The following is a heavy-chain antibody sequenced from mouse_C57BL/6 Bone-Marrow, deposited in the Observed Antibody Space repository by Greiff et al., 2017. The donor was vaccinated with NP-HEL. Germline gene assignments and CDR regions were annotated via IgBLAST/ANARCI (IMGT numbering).Heavy chain of an antibody. J-gene: IGHJ2*01. D-gene: IGHD1-1*01. V-gene: IGHV5-6*02. CDR3: ARRGTTVVATPYFDY. CDR2: ISSGGSYT. Sequence: EVMLVESGGDLVKPGGSLKLSCAASGFTFSSYGMSWVRQTPDKRLEWVATISSGGSYTYYPDSVKGRFTISRDNAKNTLYLQMSSLKSEDTAMYYCARRGTTVVATPYFDYWGQGTTLTVSS. CDR1: GFTFSSYG.